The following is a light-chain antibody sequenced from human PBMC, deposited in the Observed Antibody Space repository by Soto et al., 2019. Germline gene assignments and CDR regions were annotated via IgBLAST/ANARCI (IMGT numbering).Light chain of an antibody. V-gene: IGKV1-27*01. J-gene: IGKJ1*01. CDR1: QGIANY. CDR2: AAS. CDR3: QKYDSAPRT. Sequence: DIQMTQSPSSLSASVGDRVTITCRASQGIANYLAWYQQKPGKVPKLLIYAASTLQSGVPSRFSGTESGTDFTLTISSLQPEDVATYYCQKYDSAPRTFGQGTKVEIK.